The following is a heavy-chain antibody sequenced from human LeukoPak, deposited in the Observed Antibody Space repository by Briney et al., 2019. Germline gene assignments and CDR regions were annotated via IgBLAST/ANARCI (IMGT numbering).Heavy chain of an antibody. CDR1: GGSFSGYY. Sequence: PSETLSLTCAGYGGSFSGYYWSWIRQPPGKGLEWIGEINHSGSTNYNPSLKSRVTISVDTSKNQFSLKLSSVTAADTAVYYCARAYQGAFDIWGQGTMVTVSS. CDR2: INHSGST. CDR3: ARAYQGAFDI. J-gene: IGHJ3*02. V-gene: IGHV4-34*01.